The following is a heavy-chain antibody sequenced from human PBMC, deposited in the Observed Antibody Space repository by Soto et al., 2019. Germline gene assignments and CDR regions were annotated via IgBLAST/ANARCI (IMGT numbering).Heavy chain of an antibody. CDR3: ARCSIAAPVGGVVY. CDR2: IYYSGKT. J-gene: IGHJ4*02. D-gene: IGHD6-13*01. CDR1: GASISSGSYY. V-gene: IGHV4-39*01. Sequence: QLQLQESGPGLVKPLETLSLTCNVSGASISSGSYYWGWIRQPPGTGPEWIGNIYYSGKTYYHPSLNSPLTIAIDASKNQFPLRLGSVTAADTAVYYCARCSIAAPVGGVVYWGQGNHVSVSS.